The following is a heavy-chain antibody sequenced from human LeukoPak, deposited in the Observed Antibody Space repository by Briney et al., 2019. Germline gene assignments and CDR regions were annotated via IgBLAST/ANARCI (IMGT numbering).Heavy chain of an antibody. J-gene: IGHJ4*02. CDR2: IYSGGTT. CDR3: AKDRYGDYGDGDFDY. V-gene: IGHV3-66*02. Sequence: GGSLRLSCAASGFTVSRNHMNWVRQAPGKGLEWVSVIYSGGTTYYADTAKGRFTISRDSSKNTLYLQMNGLRTEDTAVYYCAKDRYGDYGDGDFDYWGQGTLVTVSS. D-gene: IGHD4-17*01. CDR1: GFTVSRNH.